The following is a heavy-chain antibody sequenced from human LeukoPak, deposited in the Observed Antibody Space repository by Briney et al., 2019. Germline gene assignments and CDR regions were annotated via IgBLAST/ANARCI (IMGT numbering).Heavy chain of an antibody. D-gene: IGHD3-22*01. V-gene: IGHV1-18*01. CDR1: GYTFNRHG. CDR3: ARDPSNTSGYNAWFDS. CDR2: IRCYNGDT. Sequence: ASVKVSCKTSGYTFNRHGISWVRQAPGQGLEWMGWIRCYNGDTHYAQNHRGRFTMTTDASTSTAYMELRSLRSDDTAVYYCARDPSNTSGYNAWFDSWGQGTLVTVSS. J-gene: IGHJ4*02.